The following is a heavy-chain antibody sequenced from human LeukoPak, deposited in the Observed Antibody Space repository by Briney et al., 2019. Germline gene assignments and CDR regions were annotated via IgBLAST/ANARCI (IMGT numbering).Heavy chain of an antibody. D-gene: IGHD3-3*01. Sequence: ASETLSLTCAVSGGSISSGGYSWSWIRQPPGKGLEWIGYIYHSGSTYYNPSLKSRVTISVDRSKNQFSLKLSSVTAADTAVYYCARESVEWNTYTRLHNYGMDVWGQGTTVTVSS. CDR3: ARESVEWNTYTRLHNYGMDV. CDR1: GGSISSGGYS. V-gene: IGHV4-30-2*01. CDR2: IYHSGST. J-gene: IGHJ6*02.